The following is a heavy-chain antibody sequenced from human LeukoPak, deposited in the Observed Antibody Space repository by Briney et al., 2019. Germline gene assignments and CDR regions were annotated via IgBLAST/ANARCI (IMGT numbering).Heavy chain of an antibody. CDR1: GFTFSSYG. J-gene: IGHJ4*02. CDR3: AKAISGSYFY. CDR2: ISGSGAKT. V-gene: IGHV3-23*01. D-gene: IGHD3-10*01. Sequence: GGSLRLSCAASGFTFSSYGMSWVRQAPGKGLEWVSVISGSGAKTYYGDSVQGRFTISRDNSKNTLYLQMSSLRVEDTAVYCCAKAISGSYFYWGQGTLVTVSS.